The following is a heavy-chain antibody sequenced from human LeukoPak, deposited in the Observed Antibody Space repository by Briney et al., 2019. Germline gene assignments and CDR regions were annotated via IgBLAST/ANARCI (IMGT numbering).Heavy chain of an antibody. CDR2: ISGSGGST. J-gene: IGHJ5*02. CDR3: AKAPLRFLEWLPFDP. V-gene: IGHV3-23*01. CDR1: GFTFSSYA. D-gene: IGHD3-3*01. Sequence: GGSLRLSCAASGFTFSSYAMSWVRQAPGKGLEWVSAISGSGGSTYYADSVKGRFTISRDNSKNTLYLQMNSLRAEDTAVYYCAKAPLRFLEWLPFDPWGQGTLVTVSS.